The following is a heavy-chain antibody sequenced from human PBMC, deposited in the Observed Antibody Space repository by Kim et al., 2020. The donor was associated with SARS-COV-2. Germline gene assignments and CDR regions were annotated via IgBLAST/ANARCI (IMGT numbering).Heavy chain of an antibody. CDR2: IVVGSGNT. J-gene: IGHJ6*02. D-gene: IGHD6-25*01. CDR1: GFTFTSSA. CDR3: AADLAAVFSGYYYGMDV. Sequence: SVKVSCKASGFTFTSSAVQWVRQARGQRLEWIGWIVVGSGNTNYAQKFQERVTITRDMSTSTAYMELSSLRSEDTAVYYCAADLAAVFSGYYYGMDVWGQGTTVTVSS. V-gene: IGHV1-58*01.